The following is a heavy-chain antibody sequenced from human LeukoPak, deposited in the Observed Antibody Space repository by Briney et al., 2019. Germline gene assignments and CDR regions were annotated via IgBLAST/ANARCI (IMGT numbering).Heavy chain of an antibody. D-gene: IGHD3-3*01. V-gene: IGHV3-11*04. CDR3: AKDGNFRFLEWSTGFDP. CDR1: GFTFTDYF. J-gene: IGHJ5*02. CDR2: ISSRGDTI. Sequence: GGSLRLSCAASGFTFTDYFMSWVRQAPGKGLEWVSYISSRGDTIFYADSVKGRFTISRDNSKNTLYLQMNSLRAEDTAVYYCAKDGNFRFLEWSTGFDPWGQGTLVTVSS.